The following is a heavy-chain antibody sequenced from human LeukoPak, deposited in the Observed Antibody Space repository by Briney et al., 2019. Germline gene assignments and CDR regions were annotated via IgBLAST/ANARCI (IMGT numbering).Heavy chain of an antibody. CDR1: GFTFGDYA. V-gene: IGHV3-49*03. Sequence: PGGSLRLSCTASGFTFGDYAMSWFRQAPGKGLEWVGFIRSKAYGGTTEYAASVKGRFTISRDDSKSIAYLQMHSLKTEDTAVYSCTRVTLVGGADYGGQETLVTVSS. CDR3: TRVTLVGGADY. CDR2: IRSKAYGGTT. D-gene: IGHD3-10*01. J-gene: IGHJ4*02.